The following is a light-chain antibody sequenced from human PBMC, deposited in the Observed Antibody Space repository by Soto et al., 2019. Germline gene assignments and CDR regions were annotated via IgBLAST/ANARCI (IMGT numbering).Light chain of an antibody. CDR3: QQSGSAPYT. CDR1: QSVSSN. CDR2: GAS. V-gene: IGKV3-15*01. J-gene: IGKJ2*01. Sequence: EIVMTQSPATLSVSPGERATLSCRASQSVSSNLAWYQQKPGQAPRLLIYGASTRATGIPARFSGSGSGTEFTLTISSLQSEDFAVYYCQQSGSAPYTFGQGTKLE.